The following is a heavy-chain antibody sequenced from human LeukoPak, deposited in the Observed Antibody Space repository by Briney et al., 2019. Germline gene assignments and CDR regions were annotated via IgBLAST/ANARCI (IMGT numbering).Heavy chain of an antibody. J-gene: IGHJ4*01. CDR2: ISGSAGFT. CDR3: AKEYSGYDFDC. Sequence: GGSLRLSCVASGFTLRTYAMSWVRQAPGKGLEWVSAISGSAGFTYYADAVRGRFTVSKDISTNTVFLQMDSLRAGDTAVYYCAKEYSGYDFDCWGQGTLVTVSS. D-gene: IGHD5-12*01. CDR1: GFTLRTYA. V-gene: IGHV3-23*01.